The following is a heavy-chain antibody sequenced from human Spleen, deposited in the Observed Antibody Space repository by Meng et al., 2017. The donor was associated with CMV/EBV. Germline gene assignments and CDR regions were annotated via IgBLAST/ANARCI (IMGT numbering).Heavy chain of an antibody. J-gene: IGHJ4*02. V-gene: IGHV2-5*02. CDR3: AHLLAVSTCFDY. Sequence: EVGLTRLKSHGTLTRLCCGTGFSRSSSEGGGGRHQKSPGTHGEGETRKYWDDDKRYSPSLKSRHTITKDTSKNQVDLTMTNMDPVDTATYSCAHLLAVSTCFDYWGQRTLVTVSS. CDR2: KYWDDDK. D-gene: IGHD5/OR15-5a*01. CDR1: GFSRSSSEGG.